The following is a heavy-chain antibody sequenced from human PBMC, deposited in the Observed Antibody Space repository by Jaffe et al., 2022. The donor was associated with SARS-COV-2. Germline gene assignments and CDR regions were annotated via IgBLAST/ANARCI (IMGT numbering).Heavy chain of an antibody. CDR3: VKETEDTVVEPAANYPTYWYFDL. Sequence: EVQLVESGGGLVQPGGSLRLSCSASGLTFSSYAMHWVRQAPGKGLEYISAISSNGDSRYYRDSVTGRFTISRDNSKNTLYLQMSGLRAEDTAIYYCVKETEDTVVEPAANYPTYWYFDLWGRGTLVTVSS. D-gene: IGHD2-2*01. J-gene: IGHJ2*01. CDR1: GLTFSSYA. V-gene: IGHV3-64D*09. CDR2: ISSNGDSR.